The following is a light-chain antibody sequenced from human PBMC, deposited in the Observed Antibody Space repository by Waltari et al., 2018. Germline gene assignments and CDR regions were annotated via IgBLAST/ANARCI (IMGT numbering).Light chain of an antibody. CDR1: SSDVGAYNY. V-gene: IGLV2-14*03. CDR3: CSFTRSNSWV. CDR2: DVN. J-gene: IGLJ3*02. Sequence: HSALAQPASGSGSPGQSITISCTGPSSDVGAYNYVSWYQQHPGKAPRLMIFDVNDRPAGVSYRFSGSKSGNTASLTISGLQAEDEADYYCCSFTRSNSWVFGGGTKLTVL.